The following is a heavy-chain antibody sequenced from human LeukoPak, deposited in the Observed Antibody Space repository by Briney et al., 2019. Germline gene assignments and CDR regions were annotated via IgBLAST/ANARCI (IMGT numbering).Heavy chain of an antibody. J-gene: IGHJ6*02. CDR3: ARVSLFYGMDV. V-gene: IGHV4-59*08. D-gene: IGHD3-16*02. CDR1: GGSIGSYY. CDR2: IYYSGST. Sequence: SETLSLTCTVSGGSIGSYYWSWIRQPPGKGLEWIGYIYYSGSTNYNPSLKSRVTISVDTSKNQFSLKLSSVTAADTAVYYCARVSLFYGMDVWGQGTTVTVSS.